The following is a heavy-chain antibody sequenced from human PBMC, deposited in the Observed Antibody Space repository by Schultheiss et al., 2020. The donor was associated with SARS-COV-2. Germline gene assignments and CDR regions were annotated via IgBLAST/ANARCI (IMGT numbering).Heavy chain of an antibody. CDR3: ARDRYDFWSGYNNWFDP. CDR1: GGSISSYY. J-gene: IGHJ5*02. V-gene: IGHV4-59*12. CDR2: IYYSGST. D-gene: IGHD3-3*01. Sequence: SETLSLTCTVSGGSISSYYWSWIRQPPGKGLEWIGYIYYSGSTNYNPSLKSRVTISVDTSKNQFSLKLSSVTAADTAVYYCARDRYDFWSGYNNWFDPWGQGTLVTVSS.